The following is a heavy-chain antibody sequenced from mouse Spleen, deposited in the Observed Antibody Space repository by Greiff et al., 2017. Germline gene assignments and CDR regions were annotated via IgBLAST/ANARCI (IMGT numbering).Heavy chain of an antibody. CDR1: GFNIKDTY. V-gene: IGHV14-3*02. CDR2: IDPANGNT. CDR3: ARQLGLRYAMDY. D-gene: IGHD3-1*01. J-gene: IGHJ4*01. Sequence: EVQLKESGAELVKPGASVKLSCTASGFNIKDTYMHWVKQRPEQGLEWIGRIDPANGNTKYDPKFQGKATITADTSSNTAYLQLSSLTSEDTAVYYCARQLGLRYAMDYWGQGTSVTVSS.